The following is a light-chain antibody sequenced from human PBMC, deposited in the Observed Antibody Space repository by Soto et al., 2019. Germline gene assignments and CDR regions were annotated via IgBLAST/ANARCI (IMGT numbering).Light chain of an antibody. J-gene: IGKJ3*01. CDR2: GAS. CDR1: QSVSSSY. CDR3: QQYGSSPRVT. V-gene: IGKV3-20*01. Sequence: IVLTQSPGPLSLSSGERATLYCRASQSVSSSYLAWYQQKPGQAPRLLIYGASSRATGIPDRFSGSGSGTDFTLTSSRLEPEDLAVYYCQQYGSSPRVTVGPGTKVEIK.